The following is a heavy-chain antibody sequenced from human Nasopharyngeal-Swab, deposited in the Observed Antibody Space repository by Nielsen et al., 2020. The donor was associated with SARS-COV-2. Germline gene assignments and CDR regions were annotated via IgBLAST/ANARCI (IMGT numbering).Heavy chain of an antibody. CDR1: GFTFGDYG. D-gene: IGHD3-10*01. Sequence: GGSLRLSCTISGFTFGDYGMSWFRQAPGKGLEWVSTISGSGDTTYYADSVKGRFTISRDNSKNTLYLQMNSLRAEDTAIYYCAKDRYSGSGSYKYYYFYYGMDVWGQGTTVTVS. V-gene: IGHV3-23*01. J-gene: IGHJ6*02. CDR3: AKDRYSGSGSYKYYYFYYGMDV. CDR2: ISGSGDTT.